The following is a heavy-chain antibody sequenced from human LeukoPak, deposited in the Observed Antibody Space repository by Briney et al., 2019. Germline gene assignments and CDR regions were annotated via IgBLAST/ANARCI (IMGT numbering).Heavy chain of an antibody. D-gene: IGHD3-3*01. Sequence: GGSLRLSCAASGFTFSSYAMSWVRQAPGKGLEWVSAISGSGGSTYYADSVKGRFTISRDNSKNTLYLQMNSLRAEDTAVYYCAKSRSTIFVVVRSWFDPWGQGTLVTVSS. CDR2: ISGSGGST. V-gene: IGHV3-23*01. J-gene: IGHJ5*02. CDR1: GFTFSSYA. CDR3: AKSRSTIFVVVRSWFDP.